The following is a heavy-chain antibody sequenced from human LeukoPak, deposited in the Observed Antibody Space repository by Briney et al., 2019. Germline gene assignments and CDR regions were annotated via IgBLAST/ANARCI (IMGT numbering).Heavy chain of an antibody. CDR1: GGTFSSYA. CDR3: ARTPGSYYDSSGYYYPDY. Sequence: SVKVSCKASGGTFSSYAISWVRQAPGQGLEWMGGIIPIFGTANYAQKFQGRVTITADESTSTAYMELSRLRSDDTAVYYCARTPGSYYDSSGYYYPDYWGQGTLVTVSS. V-gene: IGHV1-69*13. J-gene: IGHJ4*02. CDR2: IIPIFGTA. D-gene: IGHD3-22*01.